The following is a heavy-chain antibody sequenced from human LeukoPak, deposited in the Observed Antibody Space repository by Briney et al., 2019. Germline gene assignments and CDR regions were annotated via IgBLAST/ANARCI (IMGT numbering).Heavy chain of an antibody. D-gene: IGHD6-6*01. V-gene: IGHV1-2*02. J-gene: IGHJ3*02. Sequence: ASVKVSCKASGYTFTGYYMHWVRQAPGQGLEWMGWINPNSGGTNYAQRFQGRVTMTRDTSISTAYMELSRLRSDDTAVYYCARDQQLVRTRGDDAFDIWGQGTVVTVSS. CDR1: GYTFTGYY. CDR3: ARDQQLVRTRGDDAFDI. CDR2: INPNSGGT.